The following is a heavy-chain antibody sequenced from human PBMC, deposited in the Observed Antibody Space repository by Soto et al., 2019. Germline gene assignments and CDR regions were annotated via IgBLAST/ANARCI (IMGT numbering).Heavy chain of an antibody. CDR2: IRGGGGST. CDR3: ASLRDSSSFSYYYYYMDV. V-gene: IGHV3-23*01. D-gene: IGHD6-6*01. Sequence: GGSLRLSCAASGFTFSSYAMSWVRQAPGKGLEWVSAIRGGGGSTYYADSVKGRFTISRDNSKNTLYLQMNSLRAEDTAVYYCASLRDSSSFSYYYYYMDVWGKGTTVTVSS. CDR1: GFTFSSYA. J-gene: IGHJ6*03.